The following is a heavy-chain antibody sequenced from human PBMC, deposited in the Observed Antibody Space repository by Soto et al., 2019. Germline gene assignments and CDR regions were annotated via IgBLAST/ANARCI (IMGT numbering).Heavy chain of an antibody. CDR2: ISPYSGYT. D-gene: IGHD2-2*01. V-gene: IGHV1-18*01. J-gene: IGHJ4*02. CDR3: AREASVLIPAAQPSSFDS. Sequence: ASVKVSCKGFGYSFMKYGINWVRQAPGQGLEWVGWISPYSGYTHSAEKFHGRLTLTTDTAASTAYMELRILRSADTALYYCAREASVLIPAAQPSSFDSWGQGTLVTVSS. CDR1: GYSFMKYG.